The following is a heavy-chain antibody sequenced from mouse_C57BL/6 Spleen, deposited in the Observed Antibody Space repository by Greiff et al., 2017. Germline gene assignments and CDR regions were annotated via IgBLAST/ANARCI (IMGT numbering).Heavy chain of an antibody. V-gene: IGHV2-2*01. Sequence: VKLQESGPGLVQPSQSLSITCTVSGFSLTSNGVHWVRQSPGKGLEWLGVIWSGGSTDYNAAFISRLSISKDNSKSQVFFKMNSLQADDTAIYYCASYGSMSTFDVWGTGTTVTVSS. D-gene: IGHD1-1*01. CDR3: ASYGSMSTFDV. J-gene: IGHJ1*03. CDR1: GFSLTSNG. CDR2: IWSGGST.